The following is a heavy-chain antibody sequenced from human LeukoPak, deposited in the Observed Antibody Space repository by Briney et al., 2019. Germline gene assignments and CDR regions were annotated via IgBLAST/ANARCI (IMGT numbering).Heavy chain of an antibody. V-gene: IGHV3-74*01. CDR1: GFTFSSYW. Sequence: GGSLRLSCAASGFTFSSYWMHWVRQAPGKGLVWVSRINSDGSSTSYADSVKGRFTISRDNAKNTLYLQMNSLRAEDTAVYYCARGAQGYGYVYYFDYWGQGTLVTVSS. CDR3: ARGAQGYGYVYYFDY. J-gene: IGHJ4*02. D-gene: IGHD5-18*01. CDR2: INSDGSST.